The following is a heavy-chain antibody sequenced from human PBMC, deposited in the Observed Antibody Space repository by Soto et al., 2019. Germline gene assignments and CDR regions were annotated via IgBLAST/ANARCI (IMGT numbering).Heavy chain of an antibody. CDR1: GYTFTGHY. J-gene: IGHJ5*02. CDR2: INPNSGGT. V-gene: IGHV1-2*02. CDR3: ARHHCSGGSCPILDSRFDP. D-gene: IGHD2-15*01. Sequence: ASVKVSCKASGYTFTGHYMHWVRQAPGQGLEWMGWINPNSGGTNYAQKFQGRVTMTRDTSISTAYMELSRLRSDDTAVYYCARHHCSGGSCPILDSRFDPWGQGTLVTVSS.